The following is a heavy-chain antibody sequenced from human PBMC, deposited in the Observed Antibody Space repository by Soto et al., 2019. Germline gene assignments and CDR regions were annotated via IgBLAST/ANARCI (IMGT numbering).Heavy chain of an antibody. D-gene: IGHD6-6*01. J-gene: IGHJ5*02. CDR3: AKDLTRQLAYWLDP. CDR2: INPSSGGT. CDR1: GYPFTGPY. Sequence: ASVKVSCKASGYPFTGPYIYWVRQAPGQGLEWMGWINPSSGGTEFAEKFQGRVTLTRDTSIATAYLTLTSLTSDDTALYYCAKDLTRQLAYWLDPWGQGTQVTVSS. V-gene: IGHV1-2*02.